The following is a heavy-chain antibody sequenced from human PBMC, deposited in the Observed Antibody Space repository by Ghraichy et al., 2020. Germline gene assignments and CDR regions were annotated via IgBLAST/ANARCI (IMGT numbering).Heavy chain of an antibody. J-gene: IGHJ4*02. Sequence: GESLNISCAASGFTFSSYAMHWVRQAPGKGLEYVSAISSNGGSTYYANSVKGRFTISRDNSKNTLYLQMGSLRAEDMAVYYCARTLTIPYYFDYWGQGTLVTVSS. CDR2: ISSNGGST. V-gene: IGHV3-64*01. CDR1: GFTFSSYA. D-gene: IGHD3-9*01. CDR3: ARTLTIPYYFDY.